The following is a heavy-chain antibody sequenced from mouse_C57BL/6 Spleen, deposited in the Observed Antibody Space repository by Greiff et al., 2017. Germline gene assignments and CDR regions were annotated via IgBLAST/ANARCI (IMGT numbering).Heavy chain of an antibody. J-gene: IGHJ4*01. CDR2: IDPSDSYT. CDR3: ARLDSNYAIYAMDY. D-gene: IGHD2-5*01. V-gene: IGHV1-50*01. CDR1: GYTFTSYW. Sequence: QVQLKQPGAELVKPGASVKLSCKASGYTFTSYWMQWVKQRPGQGLEWIGEIDPSDSYTNYNQKFKGKATLTVDTSSSTAYMQLSSLTSEDSAVYYCARLDSNYAIYAMDYWGQGTSVTVSS.